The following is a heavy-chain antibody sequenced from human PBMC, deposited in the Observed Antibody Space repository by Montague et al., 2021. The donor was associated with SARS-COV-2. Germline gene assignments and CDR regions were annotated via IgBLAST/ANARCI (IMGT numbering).Heavy chain of an antibody. J-gene: IGHJ6*02. CDR1: GGSFSGYY. D-gene: IGHD2-15*01. CDR2: TNDSGRT. Sequence: SETLSLTCAVYGGSFSGYYWSWIRQPPGRGLEWIGETNDSGRTNYNPSLKGRVTISVDTSKNQFSLRLSSATAAETAVYYCARGYCSGSGCYYYYGMDVWGQETTVTVSS. CDR3: ARGYCSGSGCYYYYGMDV. V-gene: IGHV4-34*01.